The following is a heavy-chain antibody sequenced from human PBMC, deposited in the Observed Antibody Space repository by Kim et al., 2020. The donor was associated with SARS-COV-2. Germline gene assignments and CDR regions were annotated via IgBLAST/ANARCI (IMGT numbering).Heavy chain of an antibody. Sequence: SVKVSCKASGGTFSSYAISWVRQAPGQGLEWMGGIIPIFGTANYAQKFQGRVTITADESTSTAYMELSSLRSEDTAVYYCARAHGIAVAGTGYNWFDPWGQGTLVTVSS. D-gene: IGHD6-19*01. CDR2: IIPIFGTA. J-gene: IGHJ5*02. CDR1: GGTFSSYA. V-gene: IGHV1-69*13. CDR3: ARAHGIAVAGTGYNWFDP.